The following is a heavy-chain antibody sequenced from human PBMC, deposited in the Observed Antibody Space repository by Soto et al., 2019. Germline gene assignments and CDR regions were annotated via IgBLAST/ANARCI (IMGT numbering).Heavy chain of an antibody. D-gene: IGHD2-2*01. Sequence: QVQLVESGGGVVQPGRSLRLSCAASGFTFSSYGMHWVRQAPGKGLEWVAVIWDDGSNKYYADTVKGRFTISRDNSKNTLYRLMNSLRAEDTAVYYCTFSRRGNIVVVPASRPYYYYGMDVWGQGTTVTVSS. CDR1: GFTFSSYG. CDR3: TFSRRGNIVVVPASRPYYYYGMDV. CDR2: IWDDGSNK. J-gene: IGHJ6*02. V-gene: IGHV3-33*01.